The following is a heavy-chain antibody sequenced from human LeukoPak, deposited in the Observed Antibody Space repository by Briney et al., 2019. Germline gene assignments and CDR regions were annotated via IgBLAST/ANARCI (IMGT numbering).Heavy chain of an antibody. CDR2: IDPSDSYR. V-gene: IGHV5-10-1*01. J-gene: IGHJ4*01. CDR3: ARHAHFDYGDY. Sequence: PDDPLKISCKGSGYSFSSYWISWVRPMPGKGLEWMGKIDPSDSYRFYSPSFRGHVNISADKSINRAYLQWNSLKTSDSAMYYCARHAHFDYGDYWGHGTLVTVSA. D-gene: IGHD3-9*01. CDR1: GYSFSSYW.